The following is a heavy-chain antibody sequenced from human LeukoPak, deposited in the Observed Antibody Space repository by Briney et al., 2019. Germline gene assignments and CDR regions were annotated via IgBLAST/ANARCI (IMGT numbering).Heavy chain of an antibody. CDR2: IYYSGST. J-gene: IGHJ6*03. D-gene: IGHD3-16*01. CDR3: ASGATSWAHMDV. Sequence: SETLSLTCTVSGGSISSYYWSWIREPPGKGLEWIGYIYYSGSTNYNPSLKSRVTISVDTSKNQFSLKLSSVTAADTAVYYCASGATSWAHMDVWGKGTTVTVSS. CDR1: GGSISSYY. V-gene: IGHV4-59*01.